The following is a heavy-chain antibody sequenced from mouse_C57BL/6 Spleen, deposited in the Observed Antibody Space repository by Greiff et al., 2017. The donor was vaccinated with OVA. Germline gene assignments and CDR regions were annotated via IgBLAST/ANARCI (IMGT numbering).Heavy chain of an antibody. CDR1: GYTFTDYY. J-gene: IGHJ4*01. CDR3: ARPYSGYSNFYAMDY. CDR2: INPNNGGT. D-gene: IGHD2-5*01. V-gene: IGHV1-26*01. Sequence: VQLQQSGPELVKPGASVKISCKASGYTFTDYYMNWVKQSHGKSLEWIGDINPNNGGTSYNQKFKGKATLTVDKSSSTAYMELRSLTSEDSAVYYCARPYSGYSNFYAMDYWGQGTSVTVSS.